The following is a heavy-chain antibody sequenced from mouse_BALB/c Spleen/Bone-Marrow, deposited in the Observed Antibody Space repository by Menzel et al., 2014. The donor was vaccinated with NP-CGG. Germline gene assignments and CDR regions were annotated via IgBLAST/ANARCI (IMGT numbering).Heavy chain of an antibody. V-gene: IGHV5-9-1*01. D-gene: IGHD1-1*01. Sequence: EVMLVESGGGLVKPGGSLKLSCAASGFTFSSYAMSWVRQTPEKRLEWVATISSGGSYTYYADSGKGRLTISRDNAKNTLYLKMSSLRSEDTAMYYCARSLYDYDAMDYWGQGTSVTVSS. J-gene: IGHJ4*01. CDR3: ARSLYDYDAMDY. CDR1: GFTFSSYA. CDR2: ISSGGSYT.